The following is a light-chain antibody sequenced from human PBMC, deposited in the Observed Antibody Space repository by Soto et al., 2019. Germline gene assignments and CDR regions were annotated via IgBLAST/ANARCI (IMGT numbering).Light chain of an antibody. CDR3: CSYASAYNFWV. Sequence: QSALTQPRSVSGSPGQSVTISCTGTNSDVGGYNYVSWYQQHPGKAPKVMIYDVSRRPSGVPDRFSGSKSGNTVSLTISGLQAEDEADYYCCSYASAYNFWVFGGGTKLTVL. V-gene: IGLV2-11*01. J-gene: IGLJ3*02. CDR1: NSDVGGYNY. CDR2: DVS.